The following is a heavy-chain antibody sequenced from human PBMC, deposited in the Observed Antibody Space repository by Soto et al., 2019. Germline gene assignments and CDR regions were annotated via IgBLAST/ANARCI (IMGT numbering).Heavy chain of an antibody. CDR3: ARYTIFGVEPLGFDY. V-gene: IGHV4-59*01. Sequence: SETLSLTCTVSGGSISSYYWSWIRQPPGKGLEWIGYIYYSGSTNYNPSLKSRVTISVDTSKNQFSLKLSSVTAADTAVYYCARYTIFGVEPLGFDYWGQGTLVTVCS. CDR2: IYYSGST. J-gene: IGHJ4*02. CDR1: GGSISSYY. D-gene: IGHD3-3*01.